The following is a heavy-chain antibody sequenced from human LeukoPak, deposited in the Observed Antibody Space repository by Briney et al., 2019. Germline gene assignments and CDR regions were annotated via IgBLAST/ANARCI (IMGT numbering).Heavy chain of an antibody. CDR2: ISGSGGST. CDR1: GFSFRNAW. Sequence: GGSLRLSCAASGFSFRNAWMSWVRQAPGKGLEGVSGISGSGGSTYVADSVKGRFTVSRDNSKNTLYFQMNSLRADDTAVYYCAKDRPTVYSSSWLHFLDSWGQGTLVTVSS. V-gene: IGHV3-23*01. D-gene: IGHD6-13*01. CDR3: AKDRPTVYSSSWLHFLDS. J-gene: IGHJ4*02.